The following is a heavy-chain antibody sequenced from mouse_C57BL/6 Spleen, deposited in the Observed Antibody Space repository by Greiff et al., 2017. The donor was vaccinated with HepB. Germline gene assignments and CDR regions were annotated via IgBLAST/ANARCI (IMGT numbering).Heavy chain of an antibody. V-gene: IGHV1-22*01. J-gene: IGHJ3*01. D-gene: IGHD1-1*01. Sequence: VQLQQSGPELVKPGASVKMSCKASGYTFTDYNMHWVKQSHGKSLEWIGYINPNNGGTSYNQKVKGKATLTVNKSSSTAYMELRSLTSEDSAVYCCARPHYYGSSWFAYWGQGTLVTVSA. CDR1: GYTFTDYN. CDR3: ARPHYYGSSWFAY. CDR2: INPNNGGT.